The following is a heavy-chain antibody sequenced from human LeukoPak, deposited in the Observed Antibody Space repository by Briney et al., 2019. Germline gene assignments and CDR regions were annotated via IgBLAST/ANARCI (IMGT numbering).Heavy chain of an antibody. CDR2: INTDGSDT. V-gene: IGHV3-74*01. CDR1: RFTFSNSW. CDR3: ARGDGDYPNY. Sequence: GGSLRLSCAASRFTFSNSWMHWVRQAAGKGLVWVSRINTDGSDTRYVDSVKGRFTISRDNAKNILYLQIHSLEAEDTAVYYCARGDGDYPNYWGQGTLVTVSS. J-gene: IGHJ4*02. D-gene: IGHD4-17*01.